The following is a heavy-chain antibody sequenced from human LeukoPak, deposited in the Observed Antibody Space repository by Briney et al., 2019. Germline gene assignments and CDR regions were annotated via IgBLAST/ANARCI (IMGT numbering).Heavy chain of an antibody. D-gene: IGHD2-2*01. CDR2: IYHSGST. V-gene: IGHV4-38-2*01. Sequence: SETQSLTCAVSGYSISSGYYCGWIRQPPGKGLEWIGSIYHSGSTYYNPSLKSRVTISVDTSKNQFSLKLSSVTAADTAVYYCAGLGGTKGYWGQGTLVTVSS. J-gene: IGHJ4*02. CDR3: AGLGGTKGY. CDR1: GYSISSGYY.